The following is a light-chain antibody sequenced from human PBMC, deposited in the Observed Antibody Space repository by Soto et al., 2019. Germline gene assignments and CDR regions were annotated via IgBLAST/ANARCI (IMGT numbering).Light chain of an antibody. CDR2: DVI. J-gene: IGLJ2*01. V-gene: IGLV2-14*03. Sequence: QSALTQPASVSGSPGQSITISCTGTSSDVGGYNYVSWYQQHPGKAPKLMIYDVINRPSGVSNRFSGSKSGNSASLTISGLQAEDEADYYCSSYPSSSTYVVFGGGTQLTVL. CDR3: SSYPSSSTYVV. CDR1: SSDVGGYNY.